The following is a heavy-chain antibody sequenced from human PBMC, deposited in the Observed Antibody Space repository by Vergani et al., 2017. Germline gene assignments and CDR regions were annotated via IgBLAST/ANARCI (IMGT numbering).Heavy chain of an antibody. CDR1: GFTLSSYE. J-gene: IGHJ3*02. Sequence: EVQLVESGGGLVQPGGSLRLSCAASGFTLSSYELNWVREAPGKGLEWVSYISSSGSTIYYVDSVKGRFTISRDNAKNSLYLQMNSLRAEDTAVYYCASRMYYYDSSGYPSGGSFDIWGQGTMVTVSS. V-gene: IGHV3-48*03. CDR2: ISSSGSTI. CDR3: ASRMYYYDSSGYPSGGSFDI. D-gene: IGHD3-22*01.